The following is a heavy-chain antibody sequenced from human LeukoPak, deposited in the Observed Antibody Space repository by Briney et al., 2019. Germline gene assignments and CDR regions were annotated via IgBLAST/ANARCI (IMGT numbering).Heavy chain of an antibody. CDR1: GGSISSSGYY. D-gene: IGHD2-2*01. Sequence: ETLSLTCTVSGGSISSSGYYWGWIRQPPGKGLEWVANIKQDGSEKYYVDSVKGRFTISRDNAKNSLYLQMNSLRAEDTAVYYCARPLGSTSRRTNWFDPWGQGTLVTVSS. V-gene: IGHV3-7*03. CDR2: IKQDGSEK. CDR3: ARPLGSTSRRTNWFDP. J-gene: IGHJ5*02.